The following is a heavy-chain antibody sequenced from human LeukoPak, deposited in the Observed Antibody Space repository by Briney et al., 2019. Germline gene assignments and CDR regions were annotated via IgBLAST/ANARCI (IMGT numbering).Heavy chain of an antibody. V-gene: IGHV1-46*01. Sequence: VASVTVSCKASGYTFTSYYMHWVRQAPGQGLEWMGIINPSGGSTSYAQKFQGRVTMTRDMSTSTVYMELSSLRSEDTAVYYCARDVDIVATMSRYYFDYWGQGTLVTVSS. CDR3: ARDVDIVATMSRYYFDY. CDR1: GYTFTSYY. D-gene: IGHD5-12*01. J-gene: IGHJ4*02. CDR2: INPSGGST.